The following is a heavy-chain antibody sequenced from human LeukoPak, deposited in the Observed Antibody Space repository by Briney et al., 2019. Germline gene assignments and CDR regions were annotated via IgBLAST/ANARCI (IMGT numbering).Heavy chain of an antibody. D-gene: IGHD2-15*01. CDR2: IYPGDSDT. CDR1: GYSFTTYW. CDR3: ARARYCSGGSCYAEY. V-gene: IGHV5-51*01. Sequence: GESLKISCKGSGYSFTTYWSGWVRQMPGKGLEWMGIIYPGDSDTRYSPSFQGQVTISADKSIGTAYLQWSRLKSSDTAMYYCARARYCSGGSCYAEYWGQGTLVTVSS. J-gene: IGHJ4*02.